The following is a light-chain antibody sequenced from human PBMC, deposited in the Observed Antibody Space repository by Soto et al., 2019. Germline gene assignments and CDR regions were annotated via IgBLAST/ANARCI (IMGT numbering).Light chain of an antibody. Sequence: QSVLTQPPSASGTPGQRVTISCSGSSSNIGSNTVNWYQQLPGTAPKLLIYSNNQRPSGVPDRFSGSKSGTSASLAISGLQSEDEADYYCAAWDDSLNAYYVFGTGTKVPS. CDR3: AAWDDSLNAYYV. V-gene: IGLV1-44*01. CDR2: SNN. J-gene: IGLJ1*01. CDR1: SSNIGSNT.